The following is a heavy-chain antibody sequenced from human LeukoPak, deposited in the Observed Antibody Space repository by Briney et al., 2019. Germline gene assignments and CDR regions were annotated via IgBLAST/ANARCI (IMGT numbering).Heavy chain of an antibody. J-gene: IGHJ4*02. CDR1: GYTFTSYG. CDR3: ARVVGYQPFSPFDY. CDR2: ISAYNGNT. V-gene: IGHV1-18*01. Sequence: ASVKVSCKASGYTFTSYGISWVRQAPGQGLEWMGWISAYNGNTNYAQKLQGRVTMTTDTSTSTAYMELRSLRSDDTAVYYCARVVGYQPFSPFDYWGQGTLVTVSS. D-gene: IGHD2-2*01.